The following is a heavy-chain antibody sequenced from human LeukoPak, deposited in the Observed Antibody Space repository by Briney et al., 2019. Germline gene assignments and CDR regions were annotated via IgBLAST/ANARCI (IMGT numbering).Heavy chain of an antibody. Sequence: GASVKVSCKASGYTFTNYDINWVRQATGQGLEWMGWINPNNGFTACAQNFQGRVTMTRDTSISTAYMDLSRLTSDDTAVYFCARDRGARLERFYAFDFWGQGTTVTVSS. J-gene: IGHJ3*01. D-gene: IGHD1-1*01. CDR3: ARDRGARLERFYAFDF. CDR1: GYTFTNYD. V-gene: IGHV1-2*02. CDR2: INPNNGFT.